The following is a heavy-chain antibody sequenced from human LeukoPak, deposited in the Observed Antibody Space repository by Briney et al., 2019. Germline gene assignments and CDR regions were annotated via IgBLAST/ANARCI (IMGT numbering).Heavy chain of an antibody. V-gene: IGHV4-30-4*01. Sequence: SETLSLTCTVSGGSISSGDYYWSWIRQPPGKGLEWIGYIYYSGSTYHNPSLKSRVTISVDTSKNQFSLKLSSVTAADTAVYYCASSGSYFYYYFDYWGQGTLVTVSS. D-gene: IGHD1-26*01. CDR1: GGSISSGDYY. J-gene: IGHJ4*02. CDR2: IYYSGST. CDR3: ASSGSYFYYYFDY.